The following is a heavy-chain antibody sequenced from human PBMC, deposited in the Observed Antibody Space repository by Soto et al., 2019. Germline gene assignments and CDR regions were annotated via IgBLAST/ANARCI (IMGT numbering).Heavy chain of an antibody. CDR1: GYTFTSYG. D-gene: IGHD2-21*02. J-gene: IGHJ6*02. CDR2: ISAYSGNT. Sequence: QVQLVQSGAEVKKPGASVKVSCKASGYTFTSYGVSWVRQAPGQGLEWMGWISAYSGNTNYAQMLQGRVTMTTDTSTGTAYMELRSLRSDDTAVYYCARERGDDCNLFYGMDVWGQGTTVTVSS. V-gene: IGHV1-18*01. CDR3: ARERGDDCNLFYGMDV.